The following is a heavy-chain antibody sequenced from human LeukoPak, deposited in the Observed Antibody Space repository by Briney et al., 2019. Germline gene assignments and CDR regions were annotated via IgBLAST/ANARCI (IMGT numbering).Heavy chain of an antibody. D-gene: IGHD6-6*01. Sequence: SETLSLTCTVSGGSISGYNWNWIRKPARPGLEWIGRIYNSGSTKNNTSLKRKVPMSVETSKNNIYLTLNSVTAAATALYYCARESTIEYSTWGHYYCYYMDVWGEGTAV. V-gene: IGHV4-4*07. CDR2: IYNSGST. CDR3: ARESTIEYSTWGHYYCYYMDV. J-gene: IGHJ6*03. CDR1: GGSISGYN.